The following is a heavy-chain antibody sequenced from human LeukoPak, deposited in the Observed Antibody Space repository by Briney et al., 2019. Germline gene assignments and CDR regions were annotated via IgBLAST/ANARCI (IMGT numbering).Heavy chain of an antibody. J-gene: IGHJ3*02. Sequence: PGGSLRLSCAASGFTFSSYAMSWVRQAPGKGLEWVSSIDSSSSYIYYADSVKGRFTISRDNAKNSLFLQMNSLRVEDTAVYYCARPGITGTMGYGAFDIWGQGTRVTVSS. CDR2: IDSSSSYI. CDR3: ARPGITGTMGYGAFDI. D-gene: IGHD1-7*01. CDR1: GFTFSSYA. V-gene: IGHV3-21*01.